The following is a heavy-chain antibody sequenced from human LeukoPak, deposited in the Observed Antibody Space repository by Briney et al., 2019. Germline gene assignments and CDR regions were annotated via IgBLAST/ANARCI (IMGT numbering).Heavy chain of an antibody. D-gene: IGHD6-13*01. Sequence: GASVKVSCKVSGYTLTELSMHWVRQAPGKALEWMGGFDPEDGETIYAQKFQGRVTMTEDTSTDTAYMELSSLRSEGTAVYYCAIPGGSSRDFDYWGQGTLVTVSS. CDR2: FDPEDGET. CDR1: GYTLTELS. V-gene: IGHV1-24*01. J-gene: IGHJ4*02. CDR3: AIPGGSSRDFDY.